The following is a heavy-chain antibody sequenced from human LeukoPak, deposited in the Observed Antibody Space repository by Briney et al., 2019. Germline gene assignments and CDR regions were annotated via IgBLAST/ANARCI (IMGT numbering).Heavy chain of an antibody. CDR3: ARAQGGYCSSTSCYRYFDY. V-gene: IGHV3-30-3*01. CDR2: ISYDGSNK. Sequence: GGSLRLSCAASGFTFSSYAMHWVRQAPGKGLEWVAVISYDGSNKYYADSVKGRFTISRDNSKNTLYLQMNSLRAEDMAVYYCARAQGGYCSSTSCYRYFDYWGQGTLVTVSS. J-gene: IGHJ4*02. D-gene: IGHD2-2*01. CDR1: GFTFSSYA.